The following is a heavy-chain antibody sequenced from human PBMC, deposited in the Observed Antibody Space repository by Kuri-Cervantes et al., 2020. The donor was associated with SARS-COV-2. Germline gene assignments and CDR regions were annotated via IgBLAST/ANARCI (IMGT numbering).Heavy chain of an antibody. D-gene: IGHD4-17*01. Sequence: GGSLRLSCAASGFTFSSYAMHWVRQAPGKGLEWVAVISYDGSNKYYADSVKGRFTISRDNSKNTLYPQMNSLRAEDTAVYYCAREHTMTTQGDYYYGMDVWGQGTTVTVSS. V-gene: IGHV3-30-3*01. CDR3: AREHTMTTQGDYYYGMDV. CDR2: ISYDGSNK. J-gene: IGHJ6*02. CDR1: GFTFSSYA.